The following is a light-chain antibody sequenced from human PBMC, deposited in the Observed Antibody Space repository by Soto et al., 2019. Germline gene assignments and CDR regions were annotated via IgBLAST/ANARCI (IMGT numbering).Light chain of an antibody. V-gene: IGLV3-21*04. CDR1: NIGSKS. Sequence: SYELAQPPSVSVAPGKTATITCGGNNIGSKSVHWYRQKPGLAPVLVISYDSDRPSGIPERFSGSSSENTATLTISRVEAGDEADYYCQVWDTSSNVVFGGGTKLTVL. CDR3: QVWDTSSNVV. CDR2: YDS. J-gene: IGLJ2*01.